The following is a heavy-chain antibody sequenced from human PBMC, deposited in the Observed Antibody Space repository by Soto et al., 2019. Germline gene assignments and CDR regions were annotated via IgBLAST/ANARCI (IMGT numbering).Heavy chain of an antibody. CDR3: AREAYYYDSSGYATTGSPRNWFDP. D-gene: IGHD3-22*01. V-gene: IGHV3-21*01. CDR1: GFTFSSYS. J-gene: IGHJ5*02. Sequence: GGSLRLSCAASGFTFSSYSMNWVRQAPGKGLEWVSSISSSSYIYYADSVKGRFTISRDNAKNSLYLQMNSLRAEDTAVYYCAREAYYYDSSGYATTGSPRNWFDPWGQGTLVTVSS. CDR2: ISSSSYI.